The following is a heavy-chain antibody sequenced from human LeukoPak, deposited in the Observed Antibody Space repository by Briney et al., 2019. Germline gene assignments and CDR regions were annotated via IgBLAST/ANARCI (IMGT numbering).Heavy chain of an antibody. CDR2: ISSNGGST. Sequence: RGSLRLSCAASGFTFSSYAMHWVRQAPGKGLEYVSAISSNGGSTYYANSVKGRFTISRDNSKNTLYLQMGSLRAEDMAVYYCASIGPPSSGDDYWGQGTLVTVSS. CDR1: GFTFSSYA. D-gene: IGHD6-19*01. CDR3: ASIGPPSSGDDY. J-gene: IGHJ4*02. V-gene: IGHV3-64*01.